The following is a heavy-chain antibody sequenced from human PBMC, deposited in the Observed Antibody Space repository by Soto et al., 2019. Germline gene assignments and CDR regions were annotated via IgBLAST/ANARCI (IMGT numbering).Heavy chain of an antibody. J-gene: IGHJ5*01. CDR2: INHSGRV. CDR1: GGSFSGHS. V-gene: IGHV4-34*01. Sequence: SETLSLTCAVYGGSFSGHSWTWIRQSPGKGLEWIGDINHSGRVNYSPSLKSRVTISLDTSKNQFSLTLSAVTAADTAMYYCSTRAYDTNGYYRFDPWGQGTLVTVPQ. D-gene: IGHD3-22*01. CDR3: STRAYDTNGYYRFDP.